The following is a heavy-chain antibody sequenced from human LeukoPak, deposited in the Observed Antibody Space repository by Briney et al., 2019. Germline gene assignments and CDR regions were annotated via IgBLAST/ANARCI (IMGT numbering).Heavy chain of an antibody. V-gene: IGHV3-23*01. CDR2: ISGSGGST. CDR1: GFTFSSYA. J-gene: IGHJ6*03. D-gene: IGHD4-17*01. CDR3: ARWKQRSEYDDYGDFRLRGGYYYMDV. Sequence: PGGSLRLSCAASGFTFSSYAMSWVRQAPGKGLEWVSAISGSGGSTYYADSVKGRFTISRDNSKNTLYLQMNSLRAEDTAVYYCARWKQRSEYDDYGDFRLRGGYYYMDVWGKGTTVTVSS.